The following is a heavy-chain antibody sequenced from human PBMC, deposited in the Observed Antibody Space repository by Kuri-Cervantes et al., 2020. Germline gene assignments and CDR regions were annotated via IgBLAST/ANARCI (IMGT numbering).Heavy chain of an antibody. Sequence: GESLKISCAASGFTFSSYAMHWVRQAPGKGLEWVAVISYDGSNKDYADSVKGRFTISRDNAKNSLYLQMNSLRAEDTAVYYCARRDLHDAFDIWGQGTMVTVSS. CDR3: ARRDLHDAFDI. V-gene: IGHV3-30-3*01. CDR2: ISYDGSNK. CDR1: GFTFSSYA. J-gene: IGHJ3*02.